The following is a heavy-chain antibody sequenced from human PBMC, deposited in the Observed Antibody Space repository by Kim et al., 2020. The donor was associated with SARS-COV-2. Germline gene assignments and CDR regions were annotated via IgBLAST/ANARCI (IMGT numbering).Heavy chain of an antibody. CDR1: GYIFTTYW. V-gene: IGHV5-51*01. D-gene: IGHD3-22*01. CDR2: IYPGDSDI. Sequence: GESLKISCKGSGYIFTTYWIGWVRQMPGKGLEWMGIIYPGDSDIRYSPSIQGQVTLSADKSIDTAYLQWSSLRASDTAIYYCARLSTYYYDSSGYHWGGFDYWGHGTLVTVSS. J-gene: IGHJ5*01. CDR3: ARLSTYYYDSSGYHWGGFDY.